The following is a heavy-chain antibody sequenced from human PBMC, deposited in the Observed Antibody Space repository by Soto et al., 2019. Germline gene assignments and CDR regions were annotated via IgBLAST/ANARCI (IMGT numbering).Heavy chain of an antibody. J-gene: IGHJ4*02. CDR1: RYTFTSYA. CDR2: INAGNGNT. Sequence: GXSVKVCGKASRYTFTSYAMHWVRQAPGQRLEWMGWINAGNGNTKYSQKFQGRVTITRDTSASTAYMELSSLRSEDTAVYYCASPKTGTTRSFDYCGQGTLVTVSS. CDR3: ASPKTGTTRSFDY. D-gene: IGHD1-7*01. V-gene: IGHV1-3*01.